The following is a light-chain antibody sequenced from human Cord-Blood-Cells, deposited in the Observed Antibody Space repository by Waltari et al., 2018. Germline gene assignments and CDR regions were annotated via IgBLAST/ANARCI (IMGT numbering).Light chain of an antibody. J-gene: IGLJ3*02. Sequence: QSALTQPASVSGSPGQSTTISCTGTSSDVGGYNYVSWYQQHPGKAPKIMIYDVSKRPSGVSNRFSGSKSDNTAALTLSGLQAEDEADSYCSSYTSSSTVFGGGTKLTVL. V-gene: IGLV2-14*01. CDR3: SSYTSSSTV. CDR2: DVS. CDR1: SSDVGGYNY.